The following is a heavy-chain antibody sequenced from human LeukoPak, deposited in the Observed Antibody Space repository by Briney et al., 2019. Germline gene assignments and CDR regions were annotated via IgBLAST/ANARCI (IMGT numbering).Heavy chain of an antibody. CDR3: ARYNYDILTGYERMDV. J-gene: IGHJ6*02. CDR2: IDHSGST. V-gene: IGHV4-34*01. Sequence: SDTLSLSCAVYGGSFSNYYSSCISHPPAPSLEWMGDIDHSGSTNYNPSLKIRVTISVDTSKNQFSLRLSSVTAADTAVYYCARYNYDILTGYERMDVWGQGTTVTVSS. CDR1: GGSFSNYY. D-gene: IGHD3-9*01.